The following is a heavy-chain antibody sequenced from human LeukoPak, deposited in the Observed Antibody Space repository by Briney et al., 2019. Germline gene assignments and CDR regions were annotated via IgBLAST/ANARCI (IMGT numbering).Heavy chain of an antibody. D-gene: IGHD3-9*01. CDR1: GYSFTSYW. CDR3: ARGGAYYDILTPGIGLDY. CDR2: IYPGDSDT. Sequence: GESLKISCKTSGYSFTSYWIGWVRQMPGKGLEWMGIIYPGDSDTRYSPSFQGQVTISADKSISTAYLQWSSLKASDTAMYYCARGGAYYDILTPGIGLDYWGQGTLVTVSS. J-gene: IGHJ4*02. V-gene: IGHV5-51*01.